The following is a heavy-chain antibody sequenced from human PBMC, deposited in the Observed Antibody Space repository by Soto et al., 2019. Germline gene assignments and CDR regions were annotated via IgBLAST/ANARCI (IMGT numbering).Heavy chain of an antibody. V-gene: IGHV2-5*02. J-gene: IGHJ5*02. CDR3: AHGTEKFDP. Sequence: QITLKESGPTVVKPTQTLTLTCTFSGFSLSSSGVGVGWIRQPPGKALEGLALIYWDDDKRYSPSLKSRLTITKDTSKKQVVLTMTNMDPVDTATYYCAHGTEKFDPWGQGTLVTVSS. CDR2: IYWDDDK. CDR1: GFSLSSSGVG.